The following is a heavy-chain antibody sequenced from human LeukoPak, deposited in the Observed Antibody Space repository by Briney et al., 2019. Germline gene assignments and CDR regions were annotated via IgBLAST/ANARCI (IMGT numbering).Heavy chain of an antibody. D-gene: IGHD1-7*01. CDR2: INDSGTI. J-gene: IGHJ6*03. CDR3: ARRWNYGRNYYIDV. CDR1: GGSFSHYY. V-gene: IGHV4-34*01. Sequence: SETLSLTCAVYGGSFSHYYWSWIRQFPGMGLGWIGEINDSGTINYNPSLMSRVTISLDKSKNQFSLKLSSATAADTAVYYCARRWNYGRNYYIDVWGKGATVSVSS.